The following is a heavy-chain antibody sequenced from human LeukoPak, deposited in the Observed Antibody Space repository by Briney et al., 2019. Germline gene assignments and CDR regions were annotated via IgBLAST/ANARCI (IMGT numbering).Heavy chain of an antibody. Sequence: GGSLRLSCAASGFTVGTKYMNWVRQAPGKGLEWVSILYSGDDTYYADSVRGRFIVSRDSSKNTLYLHMSALRAEDTAVYYRARVGDHYHWYLDLWGRGTLVTVSS. CDR1: GFTVGTKY. CDR2: LYSGDDT. CDR3: ARVGDHYHWYLDL. J-gene: IGHJ2*01. V-gene: IGHV3-53*01. D-gene: IGHD3-10*01.